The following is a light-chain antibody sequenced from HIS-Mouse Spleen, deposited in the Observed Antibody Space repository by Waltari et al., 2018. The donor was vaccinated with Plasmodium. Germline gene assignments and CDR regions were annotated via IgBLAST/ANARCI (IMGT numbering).Light chain of an antibody. CDR3: QQYYSYPYT. V-gene: IGKV1-8*01. CDR1: QGISSY. Sequence: AIRMTQSPSSFSASTGDSVTITCRASQGISSYLAWSQQKPGKAPKLLIYAASTLQSGVPSRCSGSGSGTDFTLTISCLQSEDFATYYCQQYYSYPYTFGQGTKLEIK. CDR2: AAS. J-gene: IGKJ2*01.